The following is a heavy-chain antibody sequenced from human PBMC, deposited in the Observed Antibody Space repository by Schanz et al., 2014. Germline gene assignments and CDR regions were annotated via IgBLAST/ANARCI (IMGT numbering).Heavy chain of an antibody. CDR2: IDEGGTDI. CDR1: GFTFTNYA. D-gene: IGHD1-26*01. Sequence: EVQLLESGGGLVQPGGSLRLSCAASGFTFTNYAMTWVRQAPGKGLEWVSSIDEGGTDIYYADSVKGRFTISRDNAKNLLYLQMNSLRAEDTAVYYCARDRVGASSYFDYWGQGTLVTVSS. CDR3: ARDRVGASSYFDY. J-gene: IGHJ4*02. V-gene: IGHV3-21*01.